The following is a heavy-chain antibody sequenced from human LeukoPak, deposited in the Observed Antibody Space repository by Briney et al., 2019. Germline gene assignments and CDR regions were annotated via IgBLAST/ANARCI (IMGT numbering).Heavy chain of an antibody. J-gene: IGHJ4*02. CDR2: ISGSGGST. CDR1: GFTFSSYA. D-gene: IGHD3-22*01. V-gene: IGHV3-23*01. CDR3: AKVRSSYYDSGGYSFDY. Sequence: PGGSLRLSCAASGFTFSSYAMSWVRQAPGKGLEWVSAISGSGGSTYYADSVKGRFTISRAKNTLYLQMNSLRAEDTAVYYCAKVRSSYYDSGGYSFDYWGQGTLVTVSS.